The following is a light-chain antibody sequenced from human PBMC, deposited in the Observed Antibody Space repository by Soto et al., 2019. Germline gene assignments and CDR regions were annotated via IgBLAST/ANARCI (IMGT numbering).Light chain of an antibody. CDR2: GVS. V-gene: IGLV2-14*03. CDR1: TSDIGDYNY. Sequence: SVLTQPASVSGSPGQSITISCTGTTSDIGDYNYVSWYQHLPDKVPKLIIYGVSKRPSGVSDRFSGSKSGNTASLTISGLQAEDEADYYCSSYTTSSSYVFGAGTKVTVL. J-gene: IGLJ1*01. CDR3: SSYTTSSSYV.